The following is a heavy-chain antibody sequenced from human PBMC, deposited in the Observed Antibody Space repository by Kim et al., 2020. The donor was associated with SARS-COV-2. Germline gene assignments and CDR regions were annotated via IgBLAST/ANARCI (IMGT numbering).Heavy chain of an antibody. CDR3: ARRRYYYGSGSYPPRYYFDS. J-gene: IGHJ4*02. V-gene: IGHV5-51*01. CDR1: GYSFTSYW. D-gene: IGHD3-10*01. CDR2: IYPGDSDT. Sequence: GESLKISCKGSGYSFTSYWIGWVRQMPGKGLEWMGIIYPGDSDTRYSPSFQGQVTISADKSISTAYLQWSSLKASDTAMYYCARRRYYYGSGSYPPRYYFDSWGQGTLVTVSS.